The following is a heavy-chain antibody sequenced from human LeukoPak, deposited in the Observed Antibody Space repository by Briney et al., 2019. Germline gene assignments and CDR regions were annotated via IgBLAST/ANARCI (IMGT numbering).Heavy chain of an antibody. Sequence: SETLSLTCAVSGGSISSSNWWSWVRQPPGKGLEWIGEIYHSGSTNYNPSLKSRVTISVGKSKNQFSLKLSSVTAADTAVYYCASYGSGSYYSGFFDYWGQGTLVTVSS. CDR2: IYHSGST. CDR3: ASYGSGSYYSGFFDY. J-gene: IGHJ4*02. CDR1: GGSISSSNW. V-gene: IGHV4-4*02. D-gene: IGHD3-10*01.